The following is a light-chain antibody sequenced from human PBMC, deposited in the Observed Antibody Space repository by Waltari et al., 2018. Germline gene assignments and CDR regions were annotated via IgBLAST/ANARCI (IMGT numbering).Light chain of an antibody. CDR1: QSLLYTSTDKNY. CDR2: WAA. J-gene: IGKJ1*01. Sequence: DILMTQSPASLALSLGERVTITCKSSQSLLYTSTDKNYLACYKQKPGQPPKLLFYWAANRHSGVPDRFSGRGSATDFNLTISGLQAEDVAVYYCQQYYSRRTFGQGTRVEIK. V-gene: IGKV4-1*01. CDR3: QQYYSRRT.